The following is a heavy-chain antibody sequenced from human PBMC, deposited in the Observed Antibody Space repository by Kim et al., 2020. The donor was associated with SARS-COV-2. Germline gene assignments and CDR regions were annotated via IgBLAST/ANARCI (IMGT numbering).Heavy chain of an antibody. J-gene: IGHJ2*01. CDR1: GFTFSSYD. CDR3: ARGPLEEGIRAXNGYFVL. CDR2: XGTKADT. V-gene: IGHV3-13*04. Sequence: GGSLRLSCAASGFTFSSYDMHWVRQGTEKGLEWVSRXGTKADTYYPDSVKDRFTISRENAKDSFYLQMNSLRAEDTAVYYCARGPLEEGIRAXNGYFVLWGRGTVVTVSS. D-gene: IGHD1-20*01.